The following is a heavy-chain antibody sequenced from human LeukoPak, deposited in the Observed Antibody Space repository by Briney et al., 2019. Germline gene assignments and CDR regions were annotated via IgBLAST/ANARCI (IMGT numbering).Heavy chain of an antibody. CDR2: LSTDGSST. V-gene: IGHV3-74*01. CDR1: GFTFSSYW. Sequence: GGSLRLSCAASGFTFSSYWMNWVRQAPGKGLVWVSSLSTDGSSTYYADSVKGRITISRDNAKNTLHLQMNSLRADDTAVYYCARASYSRAWTLLDYWGQGTLVTVSS. CDR3: ARASYSRAWTLLDY. D-gene: IGHD6-19*01. J-gene: IGHJ4*02.